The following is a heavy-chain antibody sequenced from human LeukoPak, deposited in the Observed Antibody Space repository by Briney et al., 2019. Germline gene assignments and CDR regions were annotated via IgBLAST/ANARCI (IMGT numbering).Heavy chain of an antibody. V-gene: IGHV4-39*07. CDR2: IYDSGST. CDR3: ARARGYDFWSGYPLGCFDY. J-gene: IGHJ4*02. CDR1: GGSISSSTYY. Sequence: SETLSLTCTVSGGSISSSTYYWGWIRQPPGKGLEWIGSIYDSGSTYSNPSLKSRLTISVDTSKNQFSLRLRSVTAADTAVYYCARARGYDFWSGYPLGCFDYWGRGTLVTVSS. D-gene: IGHD3-3*01.